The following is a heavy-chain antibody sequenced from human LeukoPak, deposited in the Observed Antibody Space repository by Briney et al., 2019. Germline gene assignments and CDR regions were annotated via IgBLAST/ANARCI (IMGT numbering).Heavy chain of an antibody. Sequence: SETLSLTCTVSGGSISSGDYYWSWIRQHPGKGLEWIGYIYYSGSTYYNPSLKSRVTISVDTSKNQFSLKLSSVTAADMAVYYCARVGGTNYYYYGMDVWGQGTTVTVSS. J-gene: IGHJ6*02. D-gene: IGHD3-10*01. CDR1: GGSISSGDYY. CDR3: ARVGGTNYYYYGMDV. CDR2: IYYSGST. V-gene: IGHV4-31*03.